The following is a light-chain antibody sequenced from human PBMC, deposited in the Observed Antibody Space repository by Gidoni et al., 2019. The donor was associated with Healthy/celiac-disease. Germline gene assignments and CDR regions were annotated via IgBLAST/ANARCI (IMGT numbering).Light chain of an antibody. CDR1: RLRSYY. CDR3: NSRDSSGKHLV. V-gene: IGLV3-19*01. Sequence: SSELPQDPAVSVALGQTVRITCQGDRLRSYYASWYQQKPGQATVLVIYGKNNRTAGIPDRFSGSSSGNTASFTITGAQAEDEADYYCNSRDSSGKHLVCGTGTKVTVL. J-gene: IGLJ1*01. CDR2: GKN.